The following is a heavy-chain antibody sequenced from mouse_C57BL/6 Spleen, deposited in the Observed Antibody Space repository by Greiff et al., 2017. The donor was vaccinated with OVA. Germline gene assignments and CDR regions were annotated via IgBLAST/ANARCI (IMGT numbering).Heavy chain of an antibody. D-gene: IGHD2-5*01. CDR1: GFSLTSYG. J-gene: IGHJ4*01. Sequence: VQLQQSGPGLVQPSQSLSITCTVSGFSLTSYGVHWVRQSPGKGLEWLGVIWRGGSTDYNAAFISRLSISKDNSKSQVFFKMNSLQADDTAIYYCASYYSNYFYAMDYWGQGTSVTVSS. CDR3: ASYYSNYFYAMDY. CDR2: IWRGGST. V-gene: IGHV2-2*01.